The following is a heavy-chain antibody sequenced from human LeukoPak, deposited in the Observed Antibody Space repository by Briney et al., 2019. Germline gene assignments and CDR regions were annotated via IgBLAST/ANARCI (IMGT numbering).Heavy chain of an antibody. CDR2: TYSSGST. D-gene: IGHD1-26*01. Sequence: PGGSLRLSCAAADFTVSSNSMSWVRQAPGKGLEWVSVTYSSGSTHYADSVKGRFTISRDRSKNPLYLQMNSLRAEDTAVYYCATESYGGAWGQGTLVTVSS. J-gene: IGHJ4*02. CDR1: DFTVSSNS. CDR3: ATESYGGA. V-gene: IGHV3-53*01.